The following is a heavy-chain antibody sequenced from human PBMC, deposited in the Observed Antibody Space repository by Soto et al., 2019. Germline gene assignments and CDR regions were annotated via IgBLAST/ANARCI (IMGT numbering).Heavy chain of an antibody. Sequence: EVQLLESGGGLVQPGGSLRLSGAASGFTFSSYAMSWVREAPGKGLEWVSAISGSGGSTYYADSVKGRFTISRDNSKNTLYLQMNSLRAEDTAVYYCAKDWRYYDSSGRTFDYWGQGTLVTVSS. CDR2: ISGSGGST. CDR1: GFTFSSYA. J-gene: IGHJ4*02. CDR3: AKDWRYYDSSGRTFDY. V-gene: IGHV3-23*01. D-gene: IGHD3-22*01.